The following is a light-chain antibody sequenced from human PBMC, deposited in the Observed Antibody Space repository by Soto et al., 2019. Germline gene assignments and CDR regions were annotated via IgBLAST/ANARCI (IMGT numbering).Light chain of an antibody. CDR2: GAS. V-gene: IGKV3-20*01. CDR1: QSVPNTY. Sequence: EIVLSQSPGIMYLAPGERATLSCRASQSVPNTYFAWYQQKPGQPTRLLISGASHRATGIPDRFSGSGSGTDFPLTSSRLEPEDFAVYFCQQFGTSPWTFRQGTRVEI. CDR3: QQFGTSPWT. J-gene: IGKJ1*01.